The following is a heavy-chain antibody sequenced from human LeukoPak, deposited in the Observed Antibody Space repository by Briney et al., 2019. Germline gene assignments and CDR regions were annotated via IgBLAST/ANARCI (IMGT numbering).Heavy chain of an antibody. D-gene: IGHD6-6*01. J-gene: IGHJ5*02. CDR3: ARDPQSIAARRGWFDP. CDR1: GGSISSSSYY. V-gene: IGHV4-39*07. CDR2: IYYSGST. Sequence: SETLSLTCTVSGGSISSSSYYWGWIRQPPGKGLEWIGSIYYSGSTYYNPPLKSRVTISVDTSKNQFSLKLSSVTAADTAVYYCARDPQSIAARRGWFDPWGQGTLVTVSS.